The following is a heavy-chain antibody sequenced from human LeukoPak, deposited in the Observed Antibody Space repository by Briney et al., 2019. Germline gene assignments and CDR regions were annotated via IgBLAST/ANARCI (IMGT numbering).Heavy chain of an antibody. Sequence: SETLSLTCTVSGGSISSYYWSWIRQPPGKGLEWIGYIYYSGSTNYNPSLKSRVTISVDTSKKQFSLKLSSVTAADTAVYYCARNRGYSYGNTDWWFDPWGQGTLVTVSS. CDR2: IYYSGST. CDR1: GGSISSYY. CDR3: ARNRGYSYGNTDWWFDP. J-gene: IGHJ5*02. D-gene: IGHD5-18*01. V-gene: IGHV4-59*08.